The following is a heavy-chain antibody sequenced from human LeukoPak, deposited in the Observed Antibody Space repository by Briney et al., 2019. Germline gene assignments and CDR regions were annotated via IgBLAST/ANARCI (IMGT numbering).Heavy chain of an antibody. V-gene: IGHV4-59*08. CDR1: GGSISSYY. J-gene: IGHJ4*02. Sequence: SETLSLTCTVSGGSISSYYWSWIRQPPGKGLEWIGYIYYSGSTNYNPSLKSRVTISVDTSKNQFSLKLSSVTAADTAVYYCARHAVSAYGYYSQFGYWGQGTLVTVSS. D-gene: IGHD3-3*01. CDR3: ARHAVSAYGYYSQFGY. CDR2: IYYSGST.